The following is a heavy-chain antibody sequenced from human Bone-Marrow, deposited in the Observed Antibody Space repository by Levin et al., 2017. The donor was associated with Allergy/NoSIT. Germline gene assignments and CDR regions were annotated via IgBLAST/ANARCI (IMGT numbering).Heavy chain of an antibody. CDR3: ARDGVAGGFDI. V-gene: IGHV3-7*01. D-gene: IGHD6-19*01. Sequence: PGGSLRLSCDVSGFTFSTYWMSWVRQAPGKGLDWVANIKEDGSEKQYVDSVKGRFTISRDNAKRSLYLQMNTLTAEDTAVYYCARDGVAGGFDIWGQGTMVTVSS. CDR2: IKEDGSEK. CDR1: GFTFSTYW. J-gene: IGHJ3*02.